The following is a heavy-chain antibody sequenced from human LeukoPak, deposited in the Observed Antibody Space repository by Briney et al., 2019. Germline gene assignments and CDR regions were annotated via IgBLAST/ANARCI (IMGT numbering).Heavy chain of an antibody. V-gene: IGHV4-34*01. J-gene: IGHJ5*02. Sequence: SETLSLTCAVYGGSFSGQYWSWIRQPPGEGLEWIGEINHSGSTNYNPSLKSRVTISVDTSTNQFSLKLSSVTAADTAVYYCARLGRYVWGSYRFTRAPNWFDPWGQGTLVIVSS. D-gene: IGHD3-16*02. CDR2: INHSGST. CDR3: ARLGRYVWGSYRFTRAPNWFDP. CDR1: GGSFSGQY.